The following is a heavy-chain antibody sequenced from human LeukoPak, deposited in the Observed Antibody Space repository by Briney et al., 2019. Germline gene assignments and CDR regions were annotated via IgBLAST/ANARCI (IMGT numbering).Heavy chain of an antibody. J-gene: IGHJ4*02. D-gene: IGHD5-24*01. CDR2: ISSSSSYI. CDR1: GFTFSSYT. Sequence: GGSLRLSCAASGFTFSSYTMNWVRQAPGKGLEWVSYISSSSSYIYYADSLKGRFTISRDDPKNTLYLQMNSLRAEDAAVYYCGAEKARYTNSRENAKNPLKLQTDNPRSEDTAVHSSARSDNNYCTNSGCYRGGDSFDYWGQGTLVTVSS. CDR3: GAEKARYTNSRENAKNPLKLQTDNPRSEDTAVHSSARSDNNYCTNSGCYRGGDSFDY. V-gene: IGHV3-21*01.